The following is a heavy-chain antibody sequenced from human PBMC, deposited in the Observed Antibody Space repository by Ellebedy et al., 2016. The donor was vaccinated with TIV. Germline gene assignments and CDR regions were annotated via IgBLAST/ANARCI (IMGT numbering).Heavy chain of an antibody. CDR2: ISGSGTGT. CDR3: TKHPATITDFWSAYFPGRDY. CDR1: GFTFSSCA. Sequence: GESLKISCAASGFTFSSCAMSWVRQAPGKGLEWVSAISGSGTGTYYADSVKGRFTISRDNSKNTLYLQLNSRSAEDTAVYYCTKHPATITDFWSAYFPGRDYWGQGTLVTVSS. V-gene: IGHV3-23*01. J-gene: IGHJ4*02. D-gene: IGHD3-3*01.